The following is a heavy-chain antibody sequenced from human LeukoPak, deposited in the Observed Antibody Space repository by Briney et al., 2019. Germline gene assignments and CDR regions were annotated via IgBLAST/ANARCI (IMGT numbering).Heavy chain of an antibody. J-gene: IGHJ6*02. CDR2: ISGSGGST. Sequence: PGGSLRLSCAASGFTFSSYAMSWVRQAPGKGLEWVSAISGSGGSTYYADSVKGRFTISRDNSKNTLYLQMNSLRAEDTAVYYCARGPYCSGGSCNGYYYYGMDVWGQGTTVTVSS. CDR3: ARGPYCSGGSCNGYYYYGMDV. D-gene: IGHD2-15*01. CDR1: GFTFSSYA. V-gene: IGHV3-23*01.